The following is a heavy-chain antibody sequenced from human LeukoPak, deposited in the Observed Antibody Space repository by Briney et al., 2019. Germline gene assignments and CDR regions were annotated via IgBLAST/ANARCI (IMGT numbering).Heavy chain of an antibody. Sequence: KASETLSLTCTVSGGSISDGGYYWSWIRQHPGKGLEWIGYIYDSGTTYYSPALQSRVTISVDTSDNKFSLKLKSLTAADTAVYYCARGGDRRGFDHWGQGTLVTVSS. D-gene: IGHD1-14*01. CDR2: IYDSGTT. CDR1: GGSISDGGYY. CDR3: ARGGDRRGFDH. J-gene: IGHJ4*02. V-gene: IGHV4-31*03.